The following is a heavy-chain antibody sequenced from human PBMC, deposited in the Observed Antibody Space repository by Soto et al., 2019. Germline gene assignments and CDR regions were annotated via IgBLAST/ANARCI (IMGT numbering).Heavy chain of an antibody. J-gene: IGHJ4*02. V-gene: IGHV4-61*01. CDR2: IYYSGST. D-gene: IGHD5-12*01. CDR3: ARAGVYSGYEGSFDY. CDR1: GGSVSSGSYY. Sequence: SETLSLTCTVSGGSVSSGSYYWSWIRQPPGKGLEWIGYIYYSGSTNYNPSLKSRVTISVDTSKNQFSLKLSSVTAADTAVYYCARAGVYSGYEGSFDYWGQGTLVTVSS.